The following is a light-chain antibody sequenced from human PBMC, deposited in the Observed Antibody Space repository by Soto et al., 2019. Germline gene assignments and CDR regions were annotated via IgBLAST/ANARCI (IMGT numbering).Light chain of an antibody. Sequence: EIVLTQSPGTLSLSPGERATLSCRASQSVGTSYLAWYQQKPGQAPSLLIHGASSRATGIPDRFSGSGSGTDFTLTISRLEPEDFAVYYCQQYGSSPPYTFGQGTKLEIK. CDR2: GAS. V-gene: IGKV3-20*01. J-gene: IGKJ2*01. CDR3: QQYGSSPPYT. CDR1: QSVGTSY.